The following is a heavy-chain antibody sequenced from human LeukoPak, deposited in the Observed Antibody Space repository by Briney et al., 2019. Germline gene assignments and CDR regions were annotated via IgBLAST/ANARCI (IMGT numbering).Heavy chain of an antibody. Sequence: GGSLRLSCAASEFTFSSFTMNWVRQAPGKGLEWVSSISISSSYIYYADSVKGRFTISRDNGKNSLYLQMNSLRAEDTAVYYCARDHYYDSSGNYYGGYYFDCWGQGTLVTVSS. V-gene: IGHV3-21*01. CDR2: ISISSSYI. CDR1: EFTFSSFT. J-gene: IGHJ4*02. D-gene: IGHD3-22*01. CDR3: ARDHYYDSSGNYYGGYYFDC.